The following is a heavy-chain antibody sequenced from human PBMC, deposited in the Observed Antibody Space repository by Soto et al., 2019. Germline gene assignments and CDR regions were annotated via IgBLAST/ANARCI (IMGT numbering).Heavy chain of an antibody. CDR3: TTEETAMVVFGYYYYGMDV. D-gene: IGHD5-18*01. CDR2: IKSKTDGGTT. CDR1: GFTFSNAW. J-gene: IGHJ6*02. V-gene: IGHV3-15*07. Sequence: PGGSLRLSCAASGFTFSNAWMNWVRQAPGKGLEWVGRIKSKTDGGTTDYAAPVKGRFTISRDDSKNTLYLQMNSLKTEDTAVYYCTTEETAMVVFGYYYYGMDVWGQGTTVTVSS.